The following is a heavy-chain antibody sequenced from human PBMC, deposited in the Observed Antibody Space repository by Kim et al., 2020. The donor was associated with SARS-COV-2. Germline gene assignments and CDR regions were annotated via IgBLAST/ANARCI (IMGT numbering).Heavy chain of an antibody. J-gene: IGHJ6*02. CDR2: INPNSGGT. D-gene: IGHD5-18*01. CDR1: GYTFTGYY. V-gene: IGHV1-2*06. Sequence: ASVKVSCKASGYTFTGYYMHWVRQAPGQGLEWMGRINPNSGGTNYAQKFQGRVTMTRDTSISTAYMELSRLRSDDTAVYYCARDWGWIQPGMDVWGQGTTVTVSS. CDR3: ARDWGWIQPGMDV.